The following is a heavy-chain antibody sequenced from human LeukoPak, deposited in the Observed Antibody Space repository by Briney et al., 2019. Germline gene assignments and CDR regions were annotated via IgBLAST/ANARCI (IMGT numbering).Heavy chain of an antibody. CDR1: GGSISSSSYY. V-gene: IGHV4-39*07. D-gene: IGHD4-17*01. CDR3: ASLIRMTTSVWFDP. CDR2: IYYSGST. Sequence: SETLSLICTVSGGSISSSSYYWGWIRQPPGKGLEWIGSIYYSGSTYYNPSLKSRVTISVDTSKNQFSLRLSSVTAADTTVYYCASLIRMTTSVWFDPWGQGTLVTVSS. J-gene: IGHJ5*02.